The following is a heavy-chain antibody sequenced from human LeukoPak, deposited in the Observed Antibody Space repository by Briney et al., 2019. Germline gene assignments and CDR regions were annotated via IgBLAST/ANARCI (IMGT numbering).Heavy chain of an antibody. CDR3: ARHWEGVESDAFDI. V-gene: IGHV3-7*04. D-gene: IGHD1-26*01. J-gene: IGHJ3*02. CDR1: GFTFEIYW. CDR2: IRKDGSEK. Sequence: PGGSLILSCAASGFTFEIYWMSWVRQAPGKGLEWVANIRKDGSEKNYVDSVKGRFTISRDNAKNSLYLQMNSLRADDTALYYCARHWEGVESDAFDIWGQGTMVTVSS.